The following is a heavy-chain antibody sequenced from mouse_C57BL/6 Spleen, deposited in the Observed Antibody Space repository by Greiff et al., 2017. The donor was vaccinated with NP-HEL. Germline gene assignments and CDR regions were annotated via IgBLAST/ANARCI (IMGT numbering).Heavy chain of an antibody. J-gene: IGHJ4*01. V-gene: IGHV1-82*01. CDR1: GYAFSSSW. CDR2: IYPGDGDT. CDR3: APWQLREGAMDY. Sequence: QVQLQQSGPELVKPGASVKISCKASGYAFSSSWMNWVKQRPGKGLEWIGRIYPGDGDTNYNGKFKGKATLTADKSSSTAYMQLSSLTSEDSAVYFWAPWQLREGAMDYWGQGTSVTVSS. D-gene: IGHD3-2*02.